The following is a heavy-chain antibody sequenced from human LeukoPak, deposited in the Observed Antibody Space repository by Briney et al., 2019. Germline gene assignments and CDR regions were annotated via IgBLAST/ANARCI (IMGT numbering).Heavy chain of an antibody. CDR2: IYHSGST. V-gene: IGHV4-38-2*02. CDR1: GYSISSGYY. Sequence: SETLSLTCTVSGYSISSGYYWGWIRQPPGKGLEWIGSIYHSGSTYYNPSLKSRVTISVDTSKNQFSLKLSSVTAADTAVYYCARVQIATAFDYWGQGTLVTVSS. D-gene: IGHD2-21*02. CDR3: ARVQIATAFDY. J-gene: IGHJ4*02.